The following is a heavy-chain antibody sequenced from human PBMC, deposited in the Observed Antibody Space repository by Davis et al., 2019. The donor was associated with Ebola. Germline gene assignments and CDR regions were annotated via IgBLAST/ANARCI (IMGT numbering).Heavy chain of an antibody. CDR2: IWYDGNNK. CDR1: GFTFSSFG. V-gene: IGHV3-33*01. Sequence: PAGSLRLSCAASGFTFSSFGMHWARHAPGKGLEWVAVIWYDGNNKYYAVSVKGRFTISRDNSKNTLYLQMDSLRAEDTAVYYCARETVSGSYLYYYGKDVWGLGTTVTVSS. J-gene: IGHJ6*02. CDR3: ARETVSGSYLYYYGKDV. D-gene: IGHD1-26*01.